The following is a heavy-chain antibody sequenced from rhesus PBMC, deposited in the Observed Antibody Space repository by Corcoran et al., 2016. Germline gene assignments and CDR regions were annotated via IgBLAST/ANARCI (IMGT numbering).Heavy chain of an antibody. CDR3: ARPYSSWTDDAFDF. CDR2: IYGSGGGP. J-gene: IGHJ3*01. V-gene: IGHV4-106*01. Sequence: QVQLQESGPGLVKPSETLSLTCAVSGGSISDDYYWSWIRQPPGKGLELIGYIYGSGGGPNYNPSLKNRGTISIDTAKNQFSLKLSSVTAADTAVYYCARPYSSWTDDAFDFWGQGLRVTVSS. D-gene: IGHD6-13*01. CDR1: GGSISDDYY.